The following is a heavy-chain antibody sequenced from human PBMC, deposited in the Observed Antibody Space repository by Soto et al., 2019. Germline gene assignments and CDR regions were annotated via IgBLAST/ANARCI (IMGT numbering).Heavy chain of an antibody. V-gene: IGHV3-23*01. CDR3: ARYYDSSGYYGFDY. CDR2: ISGSGGST. D-gene: IGHD3-22*01. Sequence: GGSLRLSCAASGFTFSSYAMSWVRQAPGKGLEWVSAISGSGGSTYYADSVKGRFTISRDNSKNTLYLQMNSLRAEDTAVYYCARYYDSSGYYGFDYWGQGTLVTVSS. CDR1: GFTFSSYA. J-gene: IGHJ4*02.